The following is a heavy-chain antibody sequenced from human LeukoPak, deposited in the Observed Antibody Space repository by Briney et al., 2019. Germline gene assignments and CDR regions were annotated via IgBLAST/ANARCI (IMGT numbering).Heavy chain of an antibody. CDR3: ARDAYGMDV. CDR2: IYYSGST. V-gene: IGHV4-59*01. Sequence: SETLSLTCTVSGGSISSYYWSWIRQPPGKGLEWIGYIYYSGSTNYNPSLKSRVTISVDTSKNQFSLKLSSVTAADTAVYYCARDAYGMDVWGQGTTVTVSS. CDR1: GGSISSYY. J-gene: IGHJ6*02.